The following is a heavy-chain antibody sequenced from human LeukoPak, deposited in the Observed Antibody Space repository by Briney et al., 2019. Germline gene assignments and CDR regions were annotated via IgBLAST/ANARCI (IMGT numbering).Heavy chain of an antibody. CDR3: AKEGSGWYIDY. CDR1: GFTFSNYA. D-gene: IGHD6-19*01. J-gene: IGHJ4*02. CDR2: ISGSGGST. V-gene: IGHV3-23*01. Sequence: GRSLRLSCAASGFTFSNYAMSCVRQAPGKGLEWVSAISGSGGSTYYADSVKGRFTISRDNSKNTLYLKMNSVRAEDTAVYYCAKEGSGWYIDYWGQGTLVTVSS.